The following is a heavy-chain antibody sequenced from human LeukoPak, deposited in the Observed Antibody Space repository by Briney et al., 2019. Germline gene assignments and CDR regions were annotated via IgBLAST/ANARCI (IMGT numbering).Heavy chain of an antibody. V-gene: IGHV1-2*02. J-gene: IGHJ6*03. Sequence: GASVKVSCKASGYTFTGYYMHWVRQAPGQGLEGMGWINPNSGGTNYAQKFQGRVTMTRDTSISTAYMELRSLRSDDTAVYYCARINSGSYYYYYYYMDVWGKGTTVTISS. CDR1: GYTFTGYY. D-gene: IGHD1-26*01. CDR2: INPNSGGT. CDR3: ARINSGSYYYYYYYMDV.